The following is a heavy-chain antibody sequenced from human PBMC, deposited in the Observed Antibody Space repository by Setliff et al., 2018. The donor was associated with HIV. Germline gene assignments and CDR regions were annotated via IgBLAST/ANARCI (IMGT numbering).Heavy chain of an antibody. CDR3: AIRGSSGWYVGGYFDY. V-gene: IGHV4-34*12. Sequence: LSETLSLTCAVYGGALSGYSWSWIRQPPGKGLEWIGEIFHNGTIKYNPSLKSRVALSIDTSKSQISLTLTSLTAADTAAYYCAIRGSSGWYVGGYFDYWGQGTLVTVSS. J-gene: IGHJ4*02. CDR2: IFHNGTI. D-gene: IGHD6-19*01. CDR1: GGALSGYS.